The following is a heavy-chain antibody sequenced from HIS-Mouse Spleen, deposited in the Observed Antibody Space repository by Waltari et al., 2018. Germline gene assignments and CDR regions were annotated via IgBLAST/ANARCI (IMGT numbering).Heavy chain of an antibody. D-gene: IGHD7-27*01. CDR3: ARVTGDDAFDI. CDR2: TYYRSKWYN. Sequence: QVQLQQSGPGLVKPSHTLSLTFAISGDSVLSNRAAWNRIRQSPSRGLEWLGRTYYRSKWYNDYAVSVKSRITINPDTSKNQFSLQLNSVTPEDTAVYYCARVTGDDAFDIWGQGTMVTVSS. V-gene: IGHV6-1*01. CDR1: GDSVLSNRAA. J-gene: IGHJ3*02.